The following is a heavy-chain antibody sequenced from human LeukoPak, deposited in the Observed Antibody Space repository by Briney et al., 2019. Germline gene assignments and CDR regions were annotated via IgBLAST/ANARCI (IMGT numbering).Heavy chain of an antibody. CDR2: IYPGDSDT. J-gene: IGHJ5*02. Sequence: GESLKISCKGSGYSFTSYWIGWVRQMPGKGLEWMGIIYPGDSDTRYSPSFQGQVTISADKSISAAYLQWSSLKASGTAMYYCARAGSYSSSSGWFDPWGQGTLVTVSS. CDR3: ARAGSYSSSSGWFDP. CDR1: GYSFTSYW. V-gene: IGHV5-51*01. D-gene: IGHD6-13*01.